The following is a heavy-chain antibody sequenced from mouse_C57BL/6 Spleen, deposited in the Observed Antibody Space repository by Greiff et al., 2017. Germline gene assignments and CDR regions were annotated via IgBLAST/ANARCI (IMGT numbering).Heavy chain of an antibody. D-gene: IGHD3-3*01. V-gene: IGHV3-6*01. CDR1: GYSITSGYY. J-gene: IGHJ2*01. CDR3: ARRAGLYYFDY. Sequence: ESGPGLVKPSQSLSLTCSVTGYSITSGYYWNWIRQFPGNKLEWMGYISYDGSNNYNPSLKNRISITRDTSKNQFFLKLNSVTTEDTATYYCARRAGLYYFDYWGQGTTLTVSS. CDR2: ISYDGSN.